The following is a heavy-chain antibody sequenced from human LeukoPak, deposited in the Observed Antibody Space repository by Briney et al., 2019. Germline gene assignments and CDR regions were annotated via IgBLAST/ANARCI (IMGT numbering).Heavy chain of an antibody. CDR2: ISGSGGST. CDR3: AKDEWYILTGYSTDY. V-gene: IGHV3-23*01. D-gene: IGHD3-9*01. J-gene: IGHJ4*02. Sequence: GGSLRLSCAASGFTFSSYAMSWVRQAPGKGLEWVSAISGSGGSTYYADFVKGRFTISRDNSKNTLYLQMNSLRAEDTAVYYCAKDEWYILTGYSTDYWGQGTLVTVSS. CDR1: GFTFSSYA.